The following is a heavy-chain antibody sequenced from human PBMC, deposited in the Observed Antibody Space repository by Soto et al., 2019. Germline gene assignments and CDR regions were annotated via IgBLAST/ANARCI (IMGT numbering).Heavy chain of an antibody. CDR2: IIPIFGTA. CDR3: ARGLLGGTMFLPGMDV. CDR1: GGTFSSYA. Sequence: QVQLVQSGAEVKKPGSSVKVSCKTSGGTFSSYAISWVRQAPGQGLERMGGIIPIFGTANYAQKFQGRVTITADESTSTAYMELSSLRSEDTAVYYSARGLLGGTMFLPGMDVWGQGTTVTVSS. V-gene: IGHV1-69*01. D-gene: IGHD1-7*01. J-gene: IGHJ6*02.